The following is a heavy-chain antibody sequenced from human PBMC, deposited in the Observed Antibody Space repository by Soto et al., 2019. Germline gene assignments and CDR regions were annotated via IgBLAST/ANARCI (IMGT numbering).Heavy chain of an antibody. J-gene: IGHJ6*03. CDR3: ARDLIYAGYYYYMDV. CDR1: GFTFSSYS. CDR2: INYKSHI. V-gene: IGHV3-21*01. D-gene: IGHD2-21*01. Sequence: EMQLVESGGGLVKPGGSLRLSCAASGFTFSSYSMNWVRQAPGKGLEWVSSINYKSHIDYADSVKGRFTISRDNAKNSLYLQMNSLRAEDTAVYFCARDLIYAGYYYYMDVWGIGTTVTVSS.